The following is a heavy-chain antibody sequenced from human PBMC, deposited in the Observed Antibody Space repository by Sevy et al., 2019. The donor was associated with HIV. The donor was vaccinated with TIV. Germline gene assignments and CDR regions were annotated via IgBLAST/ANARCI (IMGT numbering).Heavy chain of an antibody. V-gene: IGHV3-23*01. Sequence: GGSLRLSCAASRFTFSNYAMSWVRQAPGKGLEWVSAISGSGGSTYYADSVKGRFTISRDNPRNTLYLQMNSLRAEDTAVYYCAKRIGENRRDAFDIWGQGTMVTVSS. D-gene: IGHD3-3*01. CDR2: ISGSGGST. CDR3: AKRIGENRRDAFDI. CDR1: RFTFSNYA. J-gene: IGHJ3*02.